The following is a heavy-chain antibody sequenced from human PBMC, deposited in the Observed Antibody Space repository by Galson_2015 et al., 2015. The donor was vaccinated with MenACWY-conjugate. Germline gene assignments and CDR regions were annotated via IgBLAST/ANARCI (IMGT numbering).Heavy chain of an antibody. CDR1: GFTLSSHW. CDR3: GRGYIYGSCRATYIDY. V-gene: IGHV3-74*01. CDR2: INEDGRST. J-gene: IGHJ4*02. Sequence: SLRLSCAASGFTLSSHWIHWVRHAPGGGLEWVSRINEDGRSTSYADSVKGRFTISRDNAKNTLYLQMNNLRAEDTAVYYCGRGYIYGSCRATYIDYWGQGALVTVSS. D-gene: IGHD5-18*01.